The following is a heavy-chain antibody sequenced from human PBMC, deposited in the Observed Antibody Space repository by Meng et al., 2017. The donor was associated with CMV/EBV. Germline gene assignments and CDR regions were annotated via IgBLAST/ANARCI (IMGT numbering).Heavy chain of an antibody. Sequence: GESLKISCAASGFTFSSYSMNWVRQAPGKGLEWVSSISSSSSYIYYADSVKGRFTISRDNAKNSLYLQMNSLRAEDTAVYYCARDNDFWSGHYRYYYYYYGMDVWGQGTTVTVSS. J-gene: IGHJ6*02. CDR1: GFTFSSYS. CDR3: ARDNDFWSGHYRYYYYYYGMDV. D-gene: IGHD3-3*01. CDR2: ISSSSSYI. V-gene: IGHV3-21*01.